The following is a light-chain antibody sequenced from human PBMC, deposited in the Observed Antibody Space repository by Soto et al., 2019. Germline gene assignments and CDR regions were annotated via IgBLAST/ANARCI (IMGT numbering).Light chain of an antibody. V-gene: IGKV1-5*01. Sequence: DIQMTQSPSTLSASVGDRVTITCRASQSIGGWLAWYQQKPGKAPNLLIYDASSLETGVPSRFSGSGSGTEFTLTISSLQPDDFATYFCQQYNSYSPDTFGQGTKLEIK. CDR1: QSIGGW. J-gene: IGKJ2*01. CDR2: DAS. CDR3: QQYNSYSPDT.